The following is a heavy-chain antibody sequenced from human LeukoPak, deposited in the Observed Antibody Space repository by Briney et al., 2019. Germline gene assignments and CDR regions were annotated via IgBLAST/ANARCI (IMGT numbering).Heavy chain of an antibody. V-gene: IGHV3-7*01. J-gene: IGHJ4*02. CDR3: ARDGAAPGLYFDS. D-gene: IGHD6-13*01. CDR2: IKQDGSEK. CDR1: GFTFTNYW. Sequence: GGSLRLSCAASGFTFTNYWMNWVRQAPGKGLEWVASIKQDGSEKYYVDSVKDRLTISRDNAKNSLYLQMNSLRTEDTAVYYCARDGAAPGLYFDSWGQGTLVTVSS.